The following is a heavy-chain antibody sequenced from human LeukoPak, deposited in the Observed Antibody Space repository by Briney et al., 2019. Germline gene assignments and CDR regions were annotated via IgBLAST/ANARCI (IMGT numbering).Heavy chain of an antibody. CDR2: ISSSSSYI. CDR3: AGAVSYRGWFDP. J-gene: IGHJ5*02. Sequence: GGSLRLSCAASGFTFSSYNMNWVRQAPGKGLEWVSFISSSSSYIYYADSVKGRFTISRDSAKNSLYLQMNSLRAEDTAVYYCAGAVSYRGWFDPWGQGTLVTVSS. V-gene: IGHV3-21*01. CDR1: GFTFSSYN. D-gene: IGHD1-26*01.